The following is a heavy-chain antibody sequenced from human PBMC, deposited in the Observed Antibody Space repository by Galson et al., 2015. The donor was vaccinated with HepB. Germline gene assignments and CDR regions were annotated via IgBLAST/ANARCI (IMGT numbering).Heavy chain of an antibody. CDR3: AVGDMATMALDY. CDR2: INPSSGRT. D-gene: IGHD5-24*01. Sequence: SVKVSCKASGHTFSSYYIYWVRQAPGQGLEWMGIINPSSGRTAYAQKFQGRVAMTRDTSTGTVYMDLSSLRFGDTAVYYCAVGDMATMALDYWGQGTLLTVTS. J-gene: IGHJ4*02. CDR1: GHTFSSYY. V-gene: IGHV1-46*01.